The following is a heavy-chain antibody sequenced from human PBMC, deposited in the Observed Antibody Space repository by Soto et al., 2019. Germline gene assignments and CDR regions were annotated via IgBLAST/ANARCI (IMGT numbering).Heavy chain of an antibody. V-gene: IGHV4-34*01. CDR1: GGSFSGYY. Sequence: ASETLSLTCAVYGGSFSGYYWSWIRQPPGKGLEWIGEINHSGSTNYNPSLKSRVTISVDTSKNQFSLKLSSVTAADTAVYYCAGGLGSGWVNIWGQGTMVTVSS. CDR3: AGGLGSGWVNI. D-gene: IGHD6-19*01. J-gene: IGHJ3*02. CDR2: INHSGST.